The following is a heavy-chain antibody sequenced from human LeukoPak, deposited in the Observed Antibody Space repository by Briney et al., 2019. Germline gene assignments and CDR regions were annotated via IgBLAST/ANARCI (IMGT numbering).Heavy chain of an antibody. CDR1: GFTFSSYG. CDR3: ARDTRLYYYDSSDFDY. Sequence: GGSQRLSCAASGFTFSSYGMHWVRQAPGKGLEWVAVIWYDGSNKYYADSVKGRFTISRDNSKNTLYLQMNSLRAEDTAVYYCARDTRLYYYDSSDFDYWGQGTLVTVSS. D-gene: IGHD3-22*01. CDR2: IWYDGSNK. J-gene: IGHJ4*02. V-gene: IGHV3-33*01.